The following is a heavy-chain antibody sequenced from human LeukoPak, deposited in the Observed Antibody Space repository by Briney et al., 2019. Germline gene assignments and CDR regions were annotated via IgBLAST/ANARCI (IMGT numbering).Heavy chain of an antibody. CDR1: GFTFSSYT. Sequence: GGSLRLSCAASGFTFSSYTMNWVRQAPGKGLEWVGRIKSKTDGGTTDYAGTVKGRFTISRDDSKKTLYLQMSSLKTEDTAVYYCTTDIVVVPAGMRGYWGQGTLVTVSS. D-gene: IGHD2-2*01. J-gene: IGHJ4*02. V-gene: IGHV3-15*01. CDR2: IKSKTDGGTT. CDR3: TTDIVVVPAGMRGY.